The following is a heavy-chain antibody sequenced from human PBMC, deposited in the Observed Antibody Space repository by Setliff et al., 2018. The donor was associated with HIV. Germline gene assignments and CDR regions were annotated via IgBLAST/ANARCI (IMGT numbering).Heavy chain of an antibody. Sequence: LSLTCTVSGGSISSSTYYWGWIRQPPGKGLQWIGSIYYRGSTYYNPSLKSRVTISVDTSRNQFSLKLRSVTAADTALYYCARGRYRSRWYASDHYYIDVWGKGTTVTVSS. CDR2: IYYRGST. V-gene: IGHV4-39*01. CDR1: GGSISSSTYY. D-gene: IGHD6-13*01. CDR3: ARGRYRSRWYASDHYYIDV. J-gene: IGHJ6*03.